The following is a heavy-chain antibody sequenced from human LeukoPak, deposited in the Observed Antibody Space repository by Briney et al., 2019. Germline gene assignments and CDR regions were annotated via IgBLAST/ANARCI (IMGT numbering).Heavy chain of an antibody. Sequence: SETLSLTCAVYGGSFSGYYWSWIRQPPGKGLEWIGEINHSGASNYNPSLKRRVTISVDTSKNQFSLKLTSVIAADTAVYYCARFGTGWYYFDYWGQGTLVTVSS. D-gene: IGHD6-19*01. CDR2: INHSGAS. V-gene: IGHV4-34*01. J-gene: IGHJ4*02. CDR1: GGSFSGYY. CDR3: ARFGTGWYYFDY.